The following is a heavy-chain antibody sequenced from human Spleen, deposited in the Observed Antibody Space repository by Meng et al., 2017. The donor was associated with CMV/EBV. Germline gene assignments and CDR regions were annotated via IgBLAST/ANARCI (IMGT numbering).Heavy chain of an antibody. CDR3: ARVGYSSGWYVEY. J-gene: IGHJ4*02. Sequence: SVKVSCKTSGGTFGNNAISWVRQAPGQGLEWMGGIVPMFNATNYAQKFQGRVTLRTEESTVTAYMELSSLRSEDTAVYYCARVGYSSGWYVEYWGQGTLVTVSS. CDR2: IVPMFNAT. V-gene: IGHV1-69*05. D-gene: IGHD6-19*01. CDR1: GGTFGNNA.